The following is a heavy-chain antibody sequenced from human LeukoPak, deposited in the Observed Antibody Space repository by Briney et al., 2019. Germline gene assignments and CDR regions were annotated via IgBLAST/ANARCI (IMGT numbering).Heavy chain of an antibody. J-gene: IGHJ5*02. CDR2: IYYSGST. CDR1: GGSISSHY. Sequence: KPSETLSLTFCVSGGSISSHYWSWIRQPPAKGVEWIGYIYYSGSTNYNPPLKSQATISVDTSTNQFSLKLSSVTAADTAVYYCARVLTAVYNWFDPWGQGTLVTVSS. CDR3: ARVLTAVYNWFDP. V-gene: IGHV4-59*11. D-gene: IGHD2-2*01.